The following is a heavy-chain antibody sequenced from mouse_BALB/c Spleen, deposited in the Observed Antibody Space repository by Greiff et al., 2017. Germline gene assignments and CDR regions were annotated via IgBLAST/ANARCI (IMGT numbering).Heavy chain of an antibody. CDR1: GFTFSSYT. J-gene: IGHJ2*01. D-gene: IGHD1-1*01. V-gene: IGHV5-12-2*01. Sequence: EVHLVESGGGLVQPGGSLKLSCAASGFTFSSYTMSWVRQTPEKRLEWVAYISNGGGSTYYPDTVKGRFTISRDNAKNTLYLQMSSLKSEDTAMYYCARQGTYYGSSYGLDYGGQGTTLTVSS. CDR3: ARQGTYYGSSYGLDY. CDR2: ISNGGGST.